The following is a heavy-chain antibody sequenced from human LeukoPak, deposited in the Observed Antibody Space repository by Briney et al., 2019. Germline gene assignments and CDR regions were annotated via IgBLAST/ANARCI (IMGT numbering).Heavy chain of an antibody. CDR3: ARDQKISSASWFDP. D-gene: IGHD6-6*01. V-gene: IGHV3-48*03. J-gene: IGHJ5*02. Sequence: PGGSLRLSCAASGFTFSSYEMNWVRQAPGKGLEWLSYISSSGNTIFYADSVRGRFTISRDNAKNSLYLQMNSLRAEDTAVYYCARDQKISSASWFDPWGQGTLVTVSS. CDR1: GFTFSSYE. CDR2: ISSSGNTI.